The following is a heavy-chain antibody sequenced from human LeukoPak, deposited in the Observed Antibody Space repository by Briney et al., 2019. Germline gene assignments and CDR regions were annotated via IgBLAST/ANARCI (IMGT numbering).Heavy chain of an antibody. CDR2: IWHDGNNK. Sequence: PGRSLRLSCAASGFTFSNYAIHWVRQAPGKGLEWVAVIWHDGNNKYYADSVKGRFTISRDNSKNTLSLQMNSLRAEDTAVYYCARARSSGAPFDYWGQGTLVTVSS. CDR1: GFTFSNYA. CDR3: ARARSSGAPFDY. D-gene: IGHD6-19*01. V-gene: IGHV3-33*01. J-gene: IGHJ4*02.